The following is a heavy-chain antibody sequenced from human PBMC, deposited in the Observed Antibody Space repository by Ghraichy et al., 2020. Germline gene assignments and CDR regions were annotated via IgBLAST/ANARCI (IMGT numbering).Heavy chain of an antibody. Sequence: SETLSLTCTVSGGSISSYYWSWIRQPPGKGLEWIGYTYYSGSTNYNPSLKSRVTISVDTSKNQFSLKLSSVTAADTAVYYCARVSYYYDSSGYYPKYYFDYWGQGTLVTVSS. CDR2: TYYSGST. D-gene: IGHD3-22*01. V-gene: IGHV4-59*01. CDR3: ARVSYYYDSSGYYPKYYFDY. J-gene: IGHJ4*02. CDR1: GGSISSYY.